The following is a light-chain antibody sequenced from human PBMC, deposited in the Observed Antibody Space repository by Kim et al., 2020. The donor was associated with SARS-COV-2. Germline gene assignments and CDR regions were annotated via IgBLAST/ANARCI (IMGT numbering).Light chain of an antibody. CDR3: QSHDSNNHMV. CDR2: EDN. Sequence: NTVTISYHGSSGNVASNYVQWYQQRPGSAPTTVIYEDNQRPSGVPDRFSGSIDSSSNSASLTISGLKTEDEADYYCQSHDSNNHMVFGGGTQLTVL. V-gene: IGLV6-57*02. CDR1: SGNVASNY. J-gene: IGLJ2*01.